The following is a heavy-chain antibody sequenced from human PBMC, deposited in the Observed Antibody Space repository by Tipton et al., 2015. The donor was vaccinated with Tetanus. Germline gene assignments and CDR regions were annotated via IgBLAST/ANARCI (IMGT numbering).Heavy chain of an antibody. CDR2: INPSTGDT. CDR1: GYTFTDYY. J-gene: IGHJ4*02. Sequence: QLVQSGAEVKKPGASVKVSCKASGYTFTDYYMHWVRQAPGQGLEWMGYINPSTGDTHYAQGFQGRVTLTSDTSISTAYMELVRLRSDDTAVYYCARTSPTDYWGQGTLVTVSS. CDR3: ARTSPTDY. V-gene: IGHV1-2*02.